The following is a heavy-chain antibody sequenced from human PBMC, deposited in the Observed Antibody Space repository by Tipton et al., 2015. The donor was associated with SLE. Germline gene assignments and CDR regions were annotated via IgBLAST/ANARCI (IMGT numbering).Heavy chain of an antibody. CDR2: INPNTGNP. J-gene: IGHJ3*02. CDR1: GYKFVDYA. V-gene: IGHV7-4-1*02. CDR3: AFETMPGRLHI. D-gene: IGHD1-1*01. Sequence: QLVQSGPEVKKPGASVKVSCKASGYKFVDYAINWVRQAPGQGLEWMGWINPNTGNPTYAQVFTGRFVFSSDTSVTTAYLQISSLKAEDTAVYYCAFETMPGRLHIWGQGTMVTVSS.